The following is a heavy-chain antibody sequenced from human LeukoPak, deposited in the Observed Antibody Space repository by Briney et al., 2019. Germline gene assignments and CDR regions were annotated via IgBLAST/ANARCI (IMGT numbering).Heavy chain of an antibody. CDR3: ARDVGGPFSSGWYGVFDY. CDR1: GGSITNYY. V-gene: IGHV4-59*01. Sequence: SETLSLTCTVPGGSITNYYWSWIRQSPGKGLEWIGSIHYTGSTNYNPSLKTRVTISIDTSNNQFSLELRSVTAADTAVYYCARDVGGPFSSGWYGVFDYWGQGTLVTVSS. D-gene: IGHD6-19*01. CDR2: IHYTGST. J-gene: IGHJ4*02.